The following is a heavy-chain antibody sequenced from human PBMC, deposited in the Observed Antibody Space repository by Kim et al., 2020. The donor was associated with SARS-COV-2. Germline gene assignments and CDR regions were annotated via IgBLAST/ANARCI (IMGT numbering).Heavy chain of an antibody. CDR1: GFTLSSYG. J-gene: IGHJ1*01. V-gene: IGHV3-23*01. CDR3: AKEAGRCTSNSCYPEYFHR. CDR2: FTSGT. D-gene: IGHD2-2*01. Sequence: GGSLRLSCAASGFTLSSYGMNWVRQAPGKGLEWVSGFTSGTYYADSVKGRFTISRDNSKNTLFLQMNSLRAEDSAVYYCAKEAGRCTSNSCYPEYFHRWG.